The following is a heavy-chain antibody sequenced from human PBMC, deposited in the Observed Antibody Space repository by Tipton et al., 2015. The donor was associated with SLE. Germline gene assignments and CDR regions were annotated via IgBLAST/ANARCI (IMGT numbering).Heavy chain of an antibody. CDR3: ARGLFLDDFWSGSGRPYYMDV. CDR1: GGSISSGSSY. Sequence: LRLSCTVSGGSISSGSSYWSWIRQPAGEGLEWIGRIYKGGVTNFNPSLKSRVSMSLDTSKNQFSLRLNSVTAADTAVYYCARGLFLDDFWSGSGRPYYMDVWGKGTTVTVSS. V-gene: IGHV4-61*02. D-gene: IGHD3-3*01. CDR2: IYKGGVT. J-gene: IGHJ6*03.